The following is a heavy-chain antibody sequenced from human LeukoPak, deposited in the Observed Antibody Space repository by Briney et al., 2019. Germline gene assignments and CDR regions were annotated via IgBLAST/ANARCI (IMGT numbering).Heavy chain of an antibody. Sequence: PGESLRLSCAASGFTFNNFAMNWVRQAPGKGLEWVSFIRGGGAGARYADSVKGRFTISRDNSKNTLYLQMNSLRAEDTAIYYCAKCSASYYNDAFDIWGQGTMVTVSS. D-gene: IGHD3-10*02. CDR1: GFTFNNFA. CDR2: IRGGGAGA. J-gene: IGHJ3*02. V-gene: IGHV3-23*01. CDR3: AKCSASYYNDAFDI.